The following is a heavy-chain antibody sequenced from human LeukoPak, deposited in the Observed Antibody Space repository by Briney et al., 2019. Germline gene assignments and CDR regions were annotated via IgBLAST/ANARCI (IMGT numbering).Heavy chain of an antibody. V-gene: IGHV1-18*01. D-gene: IGHD2-2*01. CDR2: ISAYNGNT. Sequence: ASVKVSCKASGYTFTSYGISWVRQAPGQGLEWMGWISAYNGNTNYAQKLQVRVTMTTDTSTSTAYMELRSLRSDDTAVYFCAREGSTVVVPAASEFDYWGQGTLVTVSS. CDR3: AREGSTVVVPAASEFDY. CDR1: GYTFTSYG. J-gene: IGHJ4*02.